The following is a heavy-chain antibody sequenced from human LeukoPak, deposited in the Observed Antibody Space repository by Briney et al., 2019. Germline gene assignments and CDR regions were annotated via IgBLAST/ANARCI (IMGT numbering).Heavy chain of an antibody. V-gene: IGHV3-23*01. CDR3: AKDIGWFDP. CDR2: ISGTGDSP. Sequence: PGGSLRLSCAASGFTFRSYAMKWVRQAPGKGLEWVSAISGTGDSPHYADSVKGRFTISRDNSKNTLYLQMNSLRAEDTAFYYCAKDIGWFDPWRQGTLVTVSS. CDR1: GFTFRSYA. J-gene: IGHJ5*02.